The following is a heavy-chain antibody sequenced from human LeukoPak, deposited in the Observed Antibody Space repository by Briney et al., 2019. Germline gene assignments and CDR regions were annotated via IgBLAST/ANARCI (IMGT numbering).Heavy chain of an antibody. D-gene: IGHD5-12*01. CDR3: AKVDIVATIDAGRLVDY. Sequence: GGSLRLSCAASGFTFSSYGMQWFRQAPDKGLEWVAAISNDGSNKYYADSVKGRFTISRDNSKNTLYLQMNSMRAEDTAVYYCAKVDIVATIDAGRLVDYWGQGTLVTVSS. J-gene: IGHJ4*02. CDR1: GFTFSSYG. CDR2: ISNDGSNK. V-gene: IGHV3-30*18.